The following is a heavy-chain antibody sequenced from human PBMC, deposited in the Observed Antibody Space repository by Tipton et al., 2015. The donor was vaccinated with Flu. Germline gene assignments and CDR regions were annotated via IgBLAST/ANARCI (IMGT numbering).Heavy chain of an antibody. CDR2: IGYDVNKK. V-gene: IGHV3-33*03. CDR3: AKGGSPWEYESQSGDIDA. D-gene: IGHD3-22*01. CDR1: GFTSSHYD. J-gene: IGHJ6*03. Sequence: SLRLSCAASGFTSSHYDMHWVRQAPGKGLEWVAVIGYDVNKKYYEDSVKGRFTISRDNSKSTLYLQMDSLRVEDTAVYYCAKGGSPWEYESQSGDIDAWGKGTTVTVSS.